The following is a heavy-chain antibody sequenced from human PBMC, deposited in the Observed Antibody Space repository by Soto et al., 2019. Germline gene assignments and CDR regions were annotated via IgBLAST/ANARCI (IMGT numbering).Heavy chain of an antibody. D-gene: IGHD5-18*01. V-gene: IGHV2-5*02. Sequence: QITLKESGPTLVKPTQTLTLTCTFSGFSLSTSGVNVGWIRQPPGKALEWLALIYWDDAKRYSPSLKNRLTITKDTSINQVVLTMTNIDPVDTATYYCAHRRRGFSYGHYFDYWGQGTLVTVSS. CDR2: IYWDDAK. J-gene: IGHJ4*02. CDR1: GFSLSTSGVN. CDR3: AHRRRGFSYGHYFDY.